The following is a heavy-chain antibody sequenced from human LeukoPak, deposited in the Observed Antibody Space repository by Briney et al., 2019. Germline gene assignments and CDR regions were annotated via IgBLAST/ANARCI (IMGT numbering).Heavy chain of an antibody. Sequence: GASVKVSCKASGYSSTTYGIRWVRQAPAQGLEWLAWISPYNDDTKSAQRFQGRLTLTTDTSTNTVYMELRSLRSDDTAVYYCARAVTQLLYYFDYWGQGTLVTVSS. D-gene: IGHD2-2*01. CDR2: ISPYNDDT. J-gene: IGHJ4*02. V-gene: IGHV1-18*01. CDR3: ARAVTQLLYYFDY. CDR1: GYSSTTYG.